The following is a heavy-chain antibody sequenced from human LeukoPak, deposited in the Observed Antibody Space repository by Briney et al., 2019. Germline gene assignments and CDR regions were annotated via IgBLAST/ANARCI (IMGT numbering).Heavy chain of an antibody. Sequence: ESGPTLVKPTQTLTLTCTFSGFSLSTSGVGVGWIRQPPGKALEWLALIYWDDDKRYSPSLKSRLTITKDTSKNQVVLTMTNMDPVDTATYYCAYSGNTMVRGDIGDYWGQGTLVTVSS. CDR1: GFSLSTSGVG. D-gene: IGHD3-10*01. V-gene: IGHV2-5*02. J-gene: IGHJ4*02. CDR3: AYSGNTMVRGDIGDY. CDR2: IYWDDDK.